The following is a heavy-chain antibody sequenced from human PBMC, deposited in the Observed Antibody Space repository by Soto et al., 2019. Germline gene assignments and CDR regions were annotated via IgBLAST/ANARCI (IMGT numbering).Heavy chain of an antibody. J-gene: IGHJ6*03. CDR3: ARGGGRFLEGDYYYYYMDV. Sequence: SETLSLTCTVSGGSISSYYWSWIRQPPGKGLEWIGYIYYSGSTNYNPSLKSRVTISVDTSKNQFSLKLSSVTAADTAVYYCARGGGRFLEGDYYYYYMDVWGKGTTVTVSS. V-gene: IGHV4-59*01. D-gene: IGHD3-3*01. CDR1: GGSISSYY. CDR2: IYYSGST.